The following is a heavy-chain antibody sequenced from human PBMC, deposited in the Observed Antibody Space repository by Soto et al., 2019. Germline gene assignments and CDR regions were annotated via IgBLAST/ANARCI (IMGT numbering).Heavy chain of an antibody. CDR2: IYYSGST. CDR3: ARQYSSSRSRADWFDP. CDR1: GCSISSSSYY. V-gene: IGHV4-39*01. J-gene: IGHJ5*02. Sequence: LSLTCTVSGCSISSSSYYWGWIRQPPGKGLGWIGSIYYSGSTYYNPSLKSRVTISVDTSKNQFSLKLSSVTAADTAVYYCARQYSSSRSRADWFDPWGQGTLVTVSS. D-gene: IGHD6-6*01.